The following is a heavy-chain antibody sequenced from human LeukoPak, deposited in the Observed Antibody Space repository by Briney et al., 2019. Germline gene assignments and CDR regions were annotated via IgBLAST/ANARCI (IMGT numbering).Heavy chain of an antibody. CDR2: ISAYNGNT. J-gene: IGHJ5*02. CDR3: ARDYKPRAGPNWFDP. Sequence: ASVKVSCKASGYTFTSYGISWVRQAPGQGLEWMGWISAYNGNTNYAQNLQGRVTMTTDTSTSTAYMELRSLRSDDTAVYYCARDYKPRAGPNWFDPWGQGTLVTVSS. CDR1: GYTFTSYG. D-gene: IGHD3-10*01. V-gene: IGHV1-18*01.